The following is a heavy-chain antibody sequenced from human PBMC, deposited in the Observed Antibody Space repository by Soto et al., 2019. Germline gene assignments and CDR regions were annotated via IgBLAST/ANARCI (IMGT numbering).Heavy chain of an antibody. CDR1: GGSFSGYY. CDR2: INHSGST. Sequence: SETLSLTCAVYGGSFSGYYWSWIRQPPGKGLEWIGEINHSGSTNYNPSLKSRVTISVDTSKNQFSLKLSSVTAADTAVYYCARGDIVVVPAGVGVTYYYRMDVWGQGTTVTVSS. CDR3: ARGDIVVVPAGVGVTYYYRMDV. J-gene: IGHJ6*02. D-gene: IGHD2-2*01. V-gene: IGHV4-34*01.